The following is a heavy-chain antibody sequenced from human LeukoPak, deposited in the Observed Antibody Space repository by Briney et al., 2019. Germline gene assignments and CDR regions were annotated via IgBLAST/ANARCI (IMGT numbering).Heavy chain of an antibody. CDR2: IYTSGST. D-gene: IGHD6-19*01. CDR3: ARGLAVAGTTEDFPP. J-gene: IGHJ4*02. CDR1: GGSISSYY. Sequence: SETLSLTCTVSGGSISSYYWSWIRQPAGKGLEWIGRIYTSGSTNYNPSLKSRVTMSVDTSKNQFSLKLSSVTAADTAVYYCARGLAVAGTTEDFPPRGQGTLVTVSS. V-gene: IGHV4-4*07.